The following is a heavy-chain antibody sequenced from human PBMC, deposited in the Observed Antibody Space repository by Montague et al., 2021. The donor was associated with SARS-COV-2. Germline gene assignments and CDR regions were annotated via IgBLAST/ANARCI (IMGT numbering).Heavy chain of an antibody. Sequence: SETLSFTCTVSGGSIRSYFWSWIRQPPGKGLEWIGYIYYTGSTNYNPSLKSRVTMSISMSENQFSLKLNSVTAADTAVYYCARAIGAPENWFDPWGQGTLVTVSS. J-gene: IGHJ5*02. CDR3: ARAIGAPENWFDP. CDR1: GGSIRSYF. V-gene: IGHV4-59*12. D-gene: IGHD3-16*01. CDR2: IYYTGST.